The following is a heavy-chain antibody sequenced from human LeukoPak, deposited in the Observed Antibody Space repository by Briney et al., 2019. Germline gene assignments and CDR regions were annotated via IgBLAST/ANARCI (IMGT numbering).Heavy chain of an antibody. CDR2: IRYDGSTK. CDR3: ARDYEGGGSGSYYAFDI. Sequence: GGSLRLSCVASGFTFNSYGMHWVRQAPGKGLEWVAFIRYDGSTKFYADSVKGRFTISRDNAQNSLYLQMNSLRAEDTAVYYCARDYEGGGSGSYYAFDIWGQGTMVTVSP. J-gene: IGHJ3*02. CDR1: GFTFNSYG. V-gene: IGHV3-30*02. D-gene: IGHD3-10*01.